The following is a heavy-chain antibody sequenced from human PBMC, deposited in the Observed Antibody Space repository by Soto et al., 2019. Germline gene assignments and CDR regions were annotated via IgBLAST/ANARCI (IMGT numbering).Heavy chain of an antibody. V-gene: IGHV3-30*18. CDR2: ISYDGSNK. CDR1: GFTFSSYG. Sequence: GSLRLSCAASGFTFSSYGMHWVRQAPGKGLEWVAVISYDGSNKYYADSVKGRFTISRDNSKNTLYLQMNSLRAEDTAVYYCAKDLGVITTSPDYYYYGMDVWGQGTTVTVSS. D-gene: IGHD3-22*01. CDR3: AKDLGVITTSPDYYYYGMDV. J-gene: IGHJ6*02.